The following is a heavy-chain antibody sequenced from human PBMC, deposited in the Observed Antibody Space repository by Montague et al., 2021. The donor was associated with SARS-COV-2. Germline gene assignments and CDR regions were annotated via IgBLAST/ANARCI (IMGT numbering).Heavy chain of an antibody. V-gene: IGHV4-59*13. CDR1: GASIRSYH. CDR2: ISDSGRT. J-gene: IGHJ6*02. D-gene: IGHD6-13*01. Sequence: SETLSLTCTVSGASIRSYHWTWIRQPPGKGLEWIGRISDSGRTIXNPSLKSRVTISVDTSKNQFFLNLRSMVAADTAIYYCTRDRGIAAADNYYYGMDVWGPGTTVTVSS. CDR3: TRDRGIAAADNYYYGMDV.